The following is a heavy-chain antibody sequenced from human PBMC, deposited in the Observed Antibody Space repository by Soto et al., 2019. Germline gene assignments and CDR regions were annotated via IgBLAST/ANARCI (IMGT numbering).Heavy chain of an antibody. J-gene: IGHJ6*02. Sequence: PGGSLRLSCAASGFTFSSYGMHWVRQAPGKGLEWVAVIWYDGSNKYYADSVKGRFTISRDNSKNTLYLQMNSLRAEGTAVYYCARDLDYGDPHDYYYGMDVWGQGTTVTVSS. CDR2: IWYDGSNK. CDR3: ARDLDYGDPHDYYYGMDV. CDR1: GFTFSSYG. V-gene: IGHV3-33*01. D-gene: IGHD4-17*01.